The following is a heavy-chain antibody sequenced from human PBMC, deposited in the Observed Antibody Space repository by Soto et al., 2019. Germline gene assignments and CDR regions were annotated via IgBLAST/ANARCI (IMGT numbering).Heavy chain of an antibody. Sequence: GGSLRLSCAASGFTFSSYSMNWVRQAPGKGLEWVSYISSSSSTIYYADSVKGRFTISRDNAKNSLYLQMNSLRAEDTAVYYCAVELNYYDSSGYLFYWGQGTLVTVSS. D-gene: IGHD3-22*01. CDR1: GFTFSSYS. CDR3: AVELNYYDSSGYLFY. CDR2: ISSSSSTI. V-gene: IGHV3-48*01. J-gene: IGHJ4*02.